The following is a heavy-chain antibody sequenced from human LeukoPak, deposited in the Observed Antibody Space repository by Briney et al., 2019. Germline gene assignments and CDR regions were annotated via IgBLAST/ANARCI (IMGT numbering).Heavy chain of an antibody. D-gene: IGHD2-21*02. CDR2: ISHSGNT. CDR3: ARCLIVTVAARGYRCYMDV. Sequence: SETLSLSCGVYGGSFNGYYWSWIRQPPGKGLEWIGEISHSGNTNYNPSLKSRVPMSVDMSTKQLSLRLSSVTAADTAVYYCARCLIVTVAARGYRCYMDVWGNGTTVAVSS. CDR1: GGSFNGYY. V-gene: IGHV4-34*01. J-gene: IGHJ6*03.